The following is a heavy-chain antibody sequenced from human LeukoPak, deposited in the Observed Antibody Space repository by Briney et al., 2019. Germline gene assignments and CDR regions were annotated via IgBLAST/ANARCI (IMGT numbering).Heavy chain of an antibody. D-gene: IGHD6-19*01. J-gene: IGHJ4*02. V-gene: IGHV3-64*02. Sequence: GGSLRLSCAASGFIFSSYAMHWVRQAPGKGLEYISAISNNGGVTYYADSVKGRFTISRDNSKNTLYLQMGSLRAEDTAVYYCARAVAVAGTDYWGQGTLVTVSS. CDR3: ARAVAVAGTDY. CDR2: ISNNGGVT. CDR1: GFIFSSYA.